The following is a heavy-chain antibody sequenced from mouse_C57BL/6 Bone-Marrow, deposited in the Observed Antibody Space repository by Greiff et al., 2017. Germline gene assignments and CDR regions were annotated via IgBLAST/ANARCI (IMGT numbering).Heavy chain of an antibody. CDR2: ISYDGSN. Sequence: EVKLVESGPGLVKPSQSLSLTCSVTGYSITSGYYWNWIRQFPGNKLEWMGYISYDGSNNYNPSLKNRISITRDTSTNQFFLKLNSVTTEDTATYYCAREGYYFDYWGQGTTLTVSS. CDR3: AREGYYFDY. CDR1: GYSITSGYY. V-gene: IGHV3-6*01. J-gene: IGHJ2*01.